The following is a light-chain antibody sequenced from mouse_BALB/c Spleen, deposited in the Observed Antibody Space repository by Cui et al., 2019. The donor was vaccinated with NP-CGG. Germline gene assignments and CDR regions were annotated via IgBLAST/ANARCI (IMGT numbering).Light chain of an antibody. Sequence: QAVVTQESALPTSPRDPVTLTCRSSTGAVTTSNYANWVQEKPDHLFTGLIGGTNNRAPGVPARFSGSLIGDKAALTITGAQTEDEAIYFCALWYSNHWVFGGGTKLTVL. V-gene: IGLV1*01. CDR3: ALWYSNHWV. CDR1: TGAVTTSNY. CDR2: GTN. J-gene: IGLJ1*01.